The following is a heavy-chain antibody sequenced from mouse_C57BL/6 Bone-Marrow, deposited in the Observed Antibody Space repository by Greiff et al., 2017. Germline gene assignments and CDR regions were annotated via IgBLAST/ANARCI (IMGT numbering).Heavy chain of an antibody. V-gene: IGHV1-81*01. CDR3: ARSKDYYGSRYFDV. CDR1: GYTFTSYG. CDR2: IYPRSGNT. J-gene: IGHJ1*03. D-gene: IGHD1-1*01. Sequence: VMLVEFGAELARPGASVKLSCKASGYTFTSYGISWVKQRTGQGLEWIGEIYPRSGNTYYNEKFKGKATLTADKSSSTAYMELRSLTSEDSAVYFCARSKDYYGSRYFDVWGTGTTVTVSS.